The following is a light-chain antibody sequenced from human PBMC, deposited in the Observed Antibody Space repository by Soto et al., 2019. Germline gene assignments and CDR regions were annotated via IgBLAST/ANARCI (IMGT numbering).Light chain of an antibody. CDR2: SNN. CDR1: SSNIGSNT. J-gene: IGLJ1*01. Sequence: SVLTQPPSASGTPGQRVTISCSGSSSNIGSNTVNWYQQLPGTAPKLLIYSNNQRPSGVPDRFSGSKSGTSASLAISGLQSEDEADYYCAAWDDSLNGWVFGTGTKVTVL. CDR3: AAWDDSLNGWV. V-gene: IGLV1-44*01.